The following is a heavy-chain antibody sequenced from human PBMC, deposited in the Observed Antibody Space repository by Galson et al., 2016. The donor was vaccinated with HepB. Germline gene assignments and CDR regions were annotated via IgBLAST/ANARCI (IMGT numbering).Heavy chain of an antibody. CDR1: GFSVSRNY. CDR3: AKDRGGAVPNWFDP. CDR2: IYSAGST. D-gene: IGHD3-16*01. V-gene: IGHV3-53*01. J-gene: IGHJ5*02. Sequence: SLRLSCAASGFSVSRNYMGWVRQAPGKGLEWVSLIYSAGSTYYADSVQGRFIISRDNSKNTLYLQMNSLRVEDTAVYYCAKDRGGAVPNWFDPWGQGTLVTVSS.